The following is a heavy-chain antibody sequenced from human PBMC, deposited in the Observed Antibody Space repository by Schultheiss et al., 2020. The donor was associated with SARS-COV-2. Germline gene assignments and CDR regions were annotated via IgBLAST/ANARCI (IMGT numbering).Heavy chain of an antibody. Sequence: GGSLRLSCAVSGFTFSSYAMHWVRQDPGKGLVWVSRINSDGNSTNYADSVKGRFTISRDNAKNTLYLQMNSLRAEDTAVYYCTTERGYSSSLYFDYWGQGTLVTVSS. J-gene: IGHJ4*02. CDR2: INSDGNST. D-gene: IGHD6-6*01. CDR3: TTERGYSSSLYFDY. CDR1: GFTFSSYA. V-gene: IGHV3-74*01.